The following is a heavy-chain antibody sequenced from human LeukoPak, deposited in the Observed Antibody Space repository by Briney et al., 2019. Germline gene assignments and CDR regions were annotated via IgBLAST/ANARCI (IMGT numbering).Heavy chain of an antibody. V-gene: IGHV3-15*01. Sequence: RPGGSLRLSCAASGLTFSNAWMNWVRQAPGKGLEWVGRIKSKTDGGTTDYAAPVKGRFTISRDDSKNTLYLQMNSLKTEDTAVYYCTTNFIMEVTPNNWGQGTLVTVSS. D-gene: IGHD2-21*02. J-gene: IGHJ4*02. CDR3: TTNFIMEVTPNN. CDR2: IKSKTDGGTT. CDR1: GLTFSNAW.